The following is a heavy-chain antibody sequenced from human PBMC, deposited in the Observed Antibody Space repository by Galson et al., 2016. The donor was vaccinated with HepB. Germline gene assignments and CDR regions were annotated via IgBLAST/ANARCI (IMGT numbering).Heavy chain of an antibody. CDR1: GGSISGSEYY. D-gene: IGHD6-19*01. V-gene: IGHV4-39*01. CDR2: IYYTENT. J-gene: IGHJ6*03. CDR3: ATGIVVAGKYYYYYMDV. Sequence: SETLSLTCTVSGGSISGSEYYWGWIRQPPGRGLEWIGSIYYTENTYYNPSLKSRVTISVDTSKNQFSLRLNSVTAADTGVYYCATGIVVAGKYYYYYMDVWGKGTTVTVSS.